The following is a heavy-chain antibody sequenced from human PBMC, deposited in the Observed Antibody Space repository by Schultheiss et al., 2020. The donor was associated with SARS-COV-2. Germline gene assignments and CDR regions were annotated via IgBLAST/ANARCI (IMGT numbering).Heavy chain of an antibody. V-gene: IGHV5-51*01. CDR1: GDTFNNYW. Sequence: GESLKISCKGSGDTFNNYWIGWVRQMPGKGLEWMGIIYPGDSDTRYSPSFQGQVTISADKSISTAYLQWSSLKASDTAMYYCARPGPCWGGSCYIDYWGQGTLVTVSS. CDR3: ARPGPCWGGSCYIDY. D-gene: IGHD2-15*01. J-gene: IGHJ4*02. CDR2: IYPGDSDT.